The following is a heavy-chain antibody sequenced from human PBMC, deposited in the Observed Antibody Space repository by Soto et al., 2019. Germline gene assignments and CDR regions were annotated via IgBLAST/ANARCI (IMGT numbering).Heavy chain of an antibody. CDR3: VTKQEDDFDS. CDR1: GFRFSSCA. Sequence: QVQLVESGGGVVQPGESLRLSCEASGFRFSSCAMHWVRQAPGKGLEWVAVTANDEGNKYHADSVKGRFTISRDNSKNTLYLQMNSLRDDDTAVYYCVTKQEDDFDSWGQGTLVIVSS. J-gene: IGHJ4*02. CDR2: TANDEGNK. V-gene: IGHV3-30-3*01. D-gene: IGHD2-15*01.